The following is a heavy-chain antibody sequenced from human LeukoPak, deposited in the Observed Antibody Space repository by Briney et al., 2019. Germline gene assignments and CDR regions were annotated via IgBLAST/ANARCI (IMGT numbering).Heavy chain of an antibody. Sequence: GASVKVSCKASGYTFTSNYMHWVRQAPGQGLEWMGWINPNSGGTNYAQKFQGRVTMTRDTSISTAYMELSRLRSDDTAVYYCARALVGATINSDYWGQGTLVTVSS. D-gene: IGHD1-26*01. J-gene: IGHJ4*02. CDR2: INPNSGGT. CDR1: GYTFTSNY. V-gene: IGHV1-2*02. CDR3: ARALVGATINSDY.